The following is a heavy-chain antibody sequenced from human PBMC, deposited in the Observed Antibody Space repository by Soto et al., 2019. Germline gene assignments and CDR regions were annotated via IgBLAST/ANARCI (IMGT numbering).Heavy chain of an antibody. D-gene: IGHD6-19*01. CDR3: ARGLLYSSNFYY. Sequence: GGSLRLSCAVSGFTFSTYSMNWVRQAPGKGLEWVSSISSSSDYIYYADSVKGRFTISRDSAKNSLYLQMNSLRAEDTAVYYCARGLLYSSNFYYWGQGTLVTVSS. CDR1: GFTFSTYS. V-gene: IGHV3-21*01. CDR2: ISSSSDYI. J-gene: IGHJ4*02.